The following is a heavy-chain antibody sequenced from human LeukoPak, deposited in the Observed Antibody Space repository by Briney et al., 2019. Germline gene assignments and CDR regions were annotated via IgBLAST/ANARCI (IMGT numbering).Heavy chain of an antibody. D-gene: IGHD5-24*01. V-gene: IGHV4-39*01. J-gene: IGHJ4*02. CDR3: ARQGRGIQLQTYFDY. CDR1: GGSISSGSYY. Sequence: KAPETLSLTCTVSGGSISSGSYYWGWIRQPPGKGLEWIGSIYYSGSTYYNPSLKSRVTISVDTSKSQFSLRLNSVTAADTAVYYCARQGRGIQLQTYFDYWGQGTLVTVSS. CDR2: IYYSGST.